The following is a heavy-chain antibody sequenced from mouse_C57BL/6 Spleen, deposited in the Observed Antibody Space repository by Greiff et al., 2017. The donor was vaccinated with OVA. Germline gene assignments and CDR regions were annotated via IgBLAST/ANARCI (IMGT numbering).Heavy chain of an antibody. V-gene: IGHV5-9*01. CDR2: ISGGGGNT. D-gene: IGHD2-5*01. J-gene: IGHJ2*01. CDR3: ARSLYSNLCFDY. CDR1: GFTFSSYT. Sequence: EVMLVESGGGLVKPGGSLKLSCAASGFTFSSYTMSWVRQTPEKRLEWVATISGGGGNTYYPDSVKGRFTISRDNAKNTLYLQMSSLRSEDTALYYCARSLYSNLCFDYWGQGTTLTVSS.